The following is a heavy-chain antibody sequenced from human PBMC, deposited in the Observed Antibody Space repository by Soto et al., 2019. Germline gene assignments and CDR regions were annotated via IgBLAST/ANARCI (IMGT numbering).Heavy chain of an antibody. V-gene: IGHV1-69*06. D-gene: IGHD1-26*01. CDR3: ARAYRSGSYPRNYYYGMDV. CDR2: IIPIFGTA. Sequence: QVQLVQSGAEVKKPGSSVKVSCKASGGTFSSHAISWVRQAPGQGLEWMGGIIPIFGTANYVQKFRGRVTISVDKSTSTAYMEVRSLRSEDTALYYCARAYRSGSYPRNYYYGMDVWGQGTTVTVSS. J-gene: IGHJ6*02. CDR1: GGTFSSHA.